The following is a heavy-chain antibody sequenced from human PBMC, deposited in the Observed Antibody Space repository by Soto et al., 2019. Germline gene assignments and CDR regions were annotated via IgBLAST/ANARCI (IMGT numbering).Heavy chain of an antibody. Sequence: VQVVESGGGLIQPGGSLRLSCEVSGFGVTANYMSWVRQAPGKGLEWVSVIFSGGGTDYVDSVKGRFTISRDISKSTLYLQMNSLRAEDTAVYYCHGYGYWGQGTLVTVSS. CDR1: GFGVTANY. J-gene: IGHJ4*02. CDR3: HGYGY. V-gene: IGHV3-53*01. D-gene: IGHD5-12*01. CDR2: IFSGGGT.